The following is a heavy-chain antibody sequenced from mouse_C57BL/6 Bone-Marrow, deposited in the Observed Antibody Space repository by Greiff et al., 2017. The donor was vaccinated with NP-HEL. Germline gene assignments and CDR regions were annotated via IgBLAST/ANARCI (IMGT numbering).Heavy chain of an antibody. V-gene: IGHV1-53*01. CDR1: GYTFTSYW. Sequence: VQLQQPGTELVKPGASVKLSCKASGYTFTSYWMHWVKQRPGQGLEWIGNINPSNGGTNYNEKFKGKATLTVEKSSSTSYMQLSSLTSEDSAVYYCERRLYSNYGDSYFDVWGTGTTVTVSS. CDR2: INPSNGGT. J-gene: IGHJ1*03. D-gene: IGHD2-5*01. CDR3: ERRLYSNYGDSYFDV.